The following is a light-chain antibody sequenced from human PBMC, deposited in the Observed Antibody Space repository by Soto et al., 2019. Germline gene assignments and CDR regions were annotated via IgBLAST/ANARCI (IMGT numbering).Light chain of an antibody. Sequence: DNQMPQSPSTLSASVGDRVTITCRSSQSISNWLSWYQQKQGKAPKLLIYDASSLESGVPSRFSGIGSGTEFTLTITSLQPDDFATYYCQQYDSYAGTFGQGSKV. J-gene: IGKJ1*01. CDR2: DAS. CDR1: QSISNW. CDR3: QQYDSYAGT. V-gene: IGKV1-5*01.